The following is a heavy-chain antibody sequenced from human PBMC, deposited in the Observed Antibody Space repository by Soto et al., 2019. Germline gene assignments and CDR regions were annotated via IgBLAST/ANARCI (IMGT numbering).Heavy chain of an antibody. Sequence: PSETLSLTCTVASGSNSSGDYYWSWIRQPPGRGLEWIGYIYHTGRDYYEPSLKSRATISIDTSKCQFSLKFNSVTAADTAVYYCARSMVRGGWFDPWGQGTLVTVAS. CDR2: IYHTGRD. V-gene: IGHV4-30-4*01. CDR3: ARSMVRGGWFDP. D-gene: IGHD3-10*01. CDR1: SGSNSSGDYY. J-gene: IGHJ5*02.